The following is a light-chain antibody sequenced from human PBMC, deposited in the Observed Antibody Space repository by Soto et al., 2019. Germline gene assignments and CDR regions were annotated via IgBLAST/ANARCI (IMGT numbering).Light chain of an antibody. CDR3: SSYTAFTTYV. V-gene: IGLV2-8*01. J-gene: IGLJ1*01. CDR1: KNDIGVYDF. CDR2: EVV. Sequence: QSALTQPPSASGSPGQSVTISCTGTKNDIGVYDFVSWYQHHPGKAPRLIIYEVVQRPSGVPDRFSGSKSGNTASLTVSGLQAADEADYYCSSYTAFTTYVFGSGTKLTVL.